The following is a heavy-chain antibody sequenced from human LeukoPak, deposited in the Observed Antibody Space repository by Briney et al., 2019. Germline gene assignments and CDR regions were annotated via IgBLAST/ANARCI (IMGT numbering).Heavy chain of an antibody. CDR2: INPNSGGT. V-gene: IGHV1-2*02. CDR3: ARNIVVVTAGDAFDI. J-gene: IGHJ3*02. D-gene: IGHD2-21*02. Sequence: ASVKVSCKASGYTFTGYYMHWVRQAPGQGLEWMGWINPNSGGTNYAQKFQGRVTMTRDTSISTAYMELSRLRSDDTAVYYCARNIVVVTAGDAFDIWGQGTMVTVSS. CDR1: GYTFTGYY.